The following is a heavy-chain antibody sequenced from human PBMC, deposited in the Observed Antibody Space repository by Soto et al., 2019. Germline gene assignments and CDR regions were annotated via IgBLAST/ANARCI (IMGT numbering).Heavy chain of an antibody. V-gene: IGHV4-30-4*01. Sequence: PSETLSLTCTVSGGSISSGDYYWSWIRQPPGKGLEWIGYIYYSGSTYYNPSLKSRVTISVDTSKNQFSLKLSSVTAADTAVYYCARTNFMTTGGGADYWGQGTLVTVSS. CDR3: ARTNFMTTGGGADY. CDR2: IYYSGST. J-gene: IGHJ4*02. D-gene: IGHD4-17*01. CDR1: GGSISSGDYY.